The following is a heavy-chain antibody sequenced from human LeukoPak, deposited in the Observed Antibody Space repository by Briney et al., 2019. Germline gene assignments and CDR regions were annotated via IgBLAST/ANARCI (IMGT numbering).Heavy chain of an antibody. Sequence: SETLSLTCTVSGGSISSSSYYWGWIRQPPGKGLEWIGSIYYSGSTYYNPSLKSRVTISVDTSKNQFSLKLSSVTAADTAVYYCARETVTTDAFDIWGQGTMVTVSS. CDR3: ARETVTTDAFDI. CDR1: GGSISSSSYY. CDR2: IYYSGST. J-gene: IGHJ3*02. D-gene: IGHD4-17*01. V-gene: IGHV4-39*02.